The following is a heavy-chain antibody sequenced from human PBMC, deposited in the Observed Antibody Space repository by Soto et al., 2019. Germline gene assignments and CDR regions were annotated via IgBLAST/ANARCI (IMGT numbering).Heavy chain of an antibody. J-gene: IGHJ4*01. Sequence: QVQLAQSGAEVKKPGSSVKVSCKASGGSFSSYAISWVRQAPGQGLEWMGGIMPISDTSHYAQNFQGRVTLTAYKATTTASMELSSLRYEDTALYFCATILGGFFEFWGEGTQVTVSS. CDR1: GGSFSSYA. D-gene: IGHD3-9*01. CDR2: IMPISDTS. CDR3: ATILGGFFEF. V-gene: IGHV1-69*06.